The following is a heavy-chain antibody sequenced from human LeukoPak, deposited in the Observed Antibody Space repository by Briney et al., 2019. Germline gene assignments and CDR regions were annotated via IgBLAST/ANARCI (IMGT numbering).Heavy chain of an antibody. Sequence: GGSLRFSCAASGFTFSSYAMSWVRQPPGKGLEWVSAISGSGGSTYYADSVKGRFTISRDNSKNTLYLQMNSLRAEDTAVYYCAKAQFLGYSNSYYFDYWGQGTLVTVSS. CDR1: GFTFSSYA. J-gene: IGHJ4*02. V-gene: IGHV3-23*01. CDR2: ISGSGGST. D-gene: IGHD4-11*01. CDR3: AKAQFLGYSNSYYFDY.